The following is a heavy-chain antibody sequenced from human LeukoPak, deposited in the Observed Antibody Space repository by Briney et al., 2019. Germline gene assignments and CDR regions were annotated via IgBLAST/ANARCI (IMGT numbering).Heavy chain of an antibody. D-gene: IGHD2-2*01. CDR1: GFSFSRNG. Sequence: GGSLRLSCAASGFSFSRNGMHWVRQAPGKGLEWVAVISYDGSNRYYADSVKGRFTISRDNSKNTLYLQMNSLRAEDTAVYYCARVPAAPMGAFDIWGQGTMVTVSS. CDR3: ARVPAAPMGAFDI. CDR2: ISYDGSNR. V-gene: IGHV3-30*03. J-gene: IGHJ3*02.